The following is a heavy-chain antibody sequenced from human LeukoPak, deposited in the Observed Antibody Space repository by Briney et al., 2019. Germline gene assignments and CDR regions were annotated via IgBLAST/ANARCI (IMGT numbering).Heavy chain of an antibody. CDR1: GFTFSNSG. CDR3: ARVGAVAGGFDI. V-gene: IGHV3-74*01. D-gene: IGHD6-19*01. CDR2: IKSDGSST. Sequence: GGTLRLSCTASGFTFSNSGMNWVRQAPGKGLVWVSRIKSDGSSTSYADSVKGRFTISRDNAKNTLHLQMNSLRAEDTAVYYCARVGAVAGGFDIWGRGTMVTVSS. J-gene: IGHJ3*02.